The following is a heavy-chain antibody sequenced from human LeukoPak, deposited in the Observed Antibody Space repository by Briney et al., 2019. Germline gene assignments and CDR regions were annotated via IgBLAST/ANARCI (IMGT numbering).Heavy chain of an antibody. Sequence: PSETLSLTCTVSGGSISSYYWSWIRQPPGKGLEWIGYIYYSGSTNYSPSLKSRVTISVDTSKKQFSLKLSSVTAADTAVYYCASSGSSGRIYYWGQGTLVTVSS. CDR2: IYYSGST. D-gene: IGHD3-10*01. V-gene: IGHV4-59*12. CDR3: ASSGSSGRIYY. J-gene: IGHJ4*02. CDR1: GGSISSYY.